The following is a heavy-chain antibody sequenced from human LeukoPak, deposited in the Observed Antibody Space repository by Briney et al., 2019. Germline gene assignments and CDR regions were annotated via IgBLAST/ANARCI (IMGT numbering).Heavy chain of an antibody. CDR3: ARNSPGDRFDY. D-gene: IGHD2-2*01. CDR2: INPSTGGT. CDR1: GYTFTGYY. Sequence: GASVKVSCEASGYTFTGYYIHWVRQAPGQGLEWMGWINPSTGGTMYAQKFQGRVTVTRDTSISTAYMDLRSLRSDDTAVYYCARNSPGDRFDYWGQGTLVTVSS. V-gene: IGHV1-2*02. J-gene: IGHJ4*02.